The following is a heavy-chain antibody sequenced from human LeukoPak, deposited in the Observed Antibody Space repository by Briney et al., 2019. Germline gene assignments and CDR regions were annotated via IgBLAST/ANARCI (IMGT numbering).Heavy chain of an antibody. D-gene: IGHD5/OR15-5a*01. V-gene: IGHV3-23*01. CDR3: AKSGWLLVSTISRTYYSDS. J-gene: IGHJ4*02. Sequence: PGGSLRLSCAASGFTFSIYGMNWVRQAPGKGLEGISSISGRGETTYYADSVKGRFTISRDNSESTLYLQMNSLRADDTAMYYCAKSGWLLVSTISRTYYSDSWGQGTLVTVSS. CDR1: GFTFSIYG. CDR2: ISGRGETT.